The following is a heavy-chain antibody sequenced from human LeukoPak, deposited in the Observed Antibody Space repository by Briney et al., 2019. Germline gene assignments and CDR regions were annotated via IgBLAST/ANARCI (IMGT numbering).Heavy chain of an antibody. CDR1: GFTFSSYE. Sequence: PGGSLRLSCAASGFTFSSYEMNWVRQAPGKGLEWVSYISSSGSTIYYADSVKGRFIISRDNAKNSLYLQMNSLRAEDAAVYFCAKAPVTSCRGAYCYPFDSWGQGTLVTVSS. D-gene: IGHD2-21*01. V-gene: IGHV3-48*03. J-gene: IGHJ4*02. CDR2: ISSSGSTI. CDR3: AKAPVTSCRGAYCYPFDS.